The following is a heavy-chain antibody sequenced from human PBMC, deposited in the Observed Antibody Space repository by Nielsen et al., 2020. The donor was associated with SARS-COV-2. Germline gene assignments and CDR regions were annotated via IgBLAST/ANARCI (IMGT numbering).Heavy chain of an antibody. Sequence: SETLSLTCTVSVGSISSYYWSWIRQPPGKGLEWIGYIYNRGNTNYNPSLKSRVTISVDTSKNQFSLRLSSVTVADTAVYYCARHPYPMTVSTFGYDYWGQGTLVTVSS. V-gene: IGHV4-59*08. J-gene: IGHJ4*02. CDR1: VGSISSYY. D-gene: IGHD2-21*02. CDR3: ARHPYPMTVSTFGYDY. CDR2: IYNRGNT.